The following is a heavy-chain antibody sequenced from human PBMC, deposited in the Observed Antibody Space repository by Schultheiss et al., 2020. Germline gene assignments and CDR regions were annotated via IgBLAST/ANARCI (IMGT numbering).Heavy chain of an antibody. CDR3: ARVSVKWDLSGTGSLDY. J-gene: IGHJ4*02. D-gene: IGHD1-26*01. V-gene: IGHV4-61*08. Sequence: SETLSLTCTVSGGSISSGGYYWSWIRQPPGKGLEWIGYIYYSGSTNYNPSLKSRVTISVDTSKNQFSLKLSSVTAADTAVYYCARVSVKWDLSGTGSLDYWGQGTLVTVSS. CDR2: IYYSGST. CDR1: GGSISSGGYY.